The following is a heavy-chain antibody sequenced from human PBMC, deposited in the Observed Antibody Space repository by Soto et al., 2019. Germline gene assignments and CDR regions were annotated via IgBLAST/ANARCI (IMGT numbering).Heavy chain of an antibody. V-gene: IGHV4-31*03. D-gene: IGHD5-18*01. J-gene: IGHJ4*02. CDR1: GGSISSGGYY. CDR3: VRSGYSYGPNPLLY. Sequence: QVQLQESGPGLVKPSQTLSLTCTVSGGSISSGGYYWSWIRQHPGKGLEWIGYIYYSGSTYYNPSLKSRVTISVDTAKNQSSLKLSSVTAADTAVYYCVRSGYSYGPNPLLYWGQGTLVTVSS. CDR2: IYYSGST.